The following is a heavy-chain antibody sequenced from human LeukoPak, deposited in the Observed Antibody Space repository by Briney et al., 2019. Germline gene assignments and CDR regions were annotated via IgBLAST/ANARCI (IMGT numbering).Heavy chain of an antibody. D-gene: IGHD5-24*01. CDR2: ISYDGTTQ. Sequence: GVPLTLSCAASVFTFSSYGMHWVRQATGKGLEGVAVISYDGTTQYYADSVKGRFAISRDNSNNTLSLQMNRLTPSDTAEYYCAKGRMMATIMISFDFWGRGTLVTVSS. CDR3: AKGRMMATIMISFDF. CDR1: VFTFSSYG. J-gene: IGHJ4*02. V-gene: IGHV3-30*18.